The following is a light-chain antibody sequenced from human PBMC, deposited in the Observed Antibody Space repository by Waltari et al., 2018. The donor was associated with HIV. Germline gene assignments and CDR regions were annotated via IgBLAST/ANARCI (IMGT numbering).Light chain of an antibody. CDR2: SNH. Sequence: QPVLTQLPSVSGTPGQTVTISCSGIDSTIGTSSVYWYQVLPGTTPRLLIFSNHERPSGVPGRFSGSKSGASASLTIFGLRSEDEADYYCSTWDKTQSAQVFGGGTKLTVL. CDR1: DSTIGTSS. V-gene: IGLV1-47*01. CDR3: STWDKTQSAQV. J-gene: IGLJ3*02.